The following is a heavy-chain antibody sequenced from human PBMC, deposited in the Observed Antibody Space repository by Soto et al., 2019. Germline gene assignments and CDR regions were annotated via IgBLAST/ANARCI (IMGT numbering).Heavy chain of an antibody. CDR2: NGSI. Sequence: PSETLSLTCFVSGGSINGYNWSWIRQPAGKGLEWIGRNGSINYNPSLKSRVTMSVDTSKNQFSLRLDSVTAADTAVYYCARDSHNDTGRSFDYWGPGTLVTVSS. J-gene: IGHJ4*02. D-gene: IGHD1-1*01. V-gene: IGHV4-4*07. CDR3: ARDSHNDTGRSFDY. CDR1: GGSINGYN.